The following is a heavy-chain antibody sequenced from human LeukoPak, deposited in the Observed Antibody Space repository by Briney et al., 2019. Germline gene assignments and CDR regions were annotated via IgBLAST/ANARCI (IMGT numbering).Heavy chain of an antibody. CDR3: AADSDSRVRLGELSCDLEAFDI. V-gene: IGHV1-24*01. D-gene: IGHD3-16*02. CDR2: FDPEDGET. CDR1: GYTLTDLS. J-gene: IGHJ3*02. Sequence: ASVKVSCKVSGYTLTDLSVHWVRQTPGKGLEWMGGFDPEDGETIYAQKFQGRVTMTEDTSTDTAYMELSSLRSEDTAVYYCAADSDSRVRLGELSCDLEAFDIWGQGTLVTLSS.